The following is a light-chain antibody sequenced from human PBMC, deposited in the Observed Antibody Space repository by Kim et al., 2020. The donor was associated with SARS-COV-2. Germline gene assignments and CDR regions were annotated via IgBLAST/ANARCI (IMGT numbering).Light chain of an antibody. Sequence: GQQVTISCSGSSSNIGNNYVSWYKQLPGTAPKVLMYDNNKRPSGIPDRFSGSKSGTSATLGITGLQTGDEADYYCGTWDSSLSAWVFGGGTKLTVL. J-gene: IGLJ3*02. CDR1: SSNIGNNY. CDR3: GTWDSSLSAWV. CDR2: DNN. V-gene: IGLV1-51*01.